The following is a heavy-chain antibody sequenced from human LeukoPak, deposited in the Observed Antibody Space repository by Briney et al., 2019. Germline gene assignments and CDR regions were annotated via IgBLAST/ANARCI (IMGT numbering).Heavy chain of an antibody. Sequence: SETLSLTCAVSGYSISSSYYWSWIRQPPGKGLEWIGYIYYSGSTNYNPSLKSRVTISVDTSKNQFSLKLSSVTAADTAVYYCARDRNYYDSSGYHDAFDIWGQGTMVTVSS. CDR1: GYSISSSYY. D-gene: IGHD3-22*01. J-gene: IGHJ3*02. CDR3: ARDRNYYDSSGYHDAFDI. CDR2: IYYSGST. V-gene: IGHV4-61*01.